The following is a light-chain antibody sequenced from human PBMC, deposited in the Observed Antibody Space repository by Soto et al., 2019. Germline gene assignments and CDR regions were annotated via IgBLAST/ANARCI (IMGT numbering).Light chain of an antibody. CDR1: SSDVGGYNY. Sequence: QSVLTQSASVSGSPGQSITISCTGTSSDVGGYNYVSWYQQHPGKAPKLMIYDVSNRPSGVSNRFSGSKSGNTASLTISGLQAEDEADYYCSSYISSSTLFGGGTKLTVL. J-gene: IGLJ3*02. V-gene: IGLV2-14*01. CDR3: SSYISSSTL. CDR2: DVS.